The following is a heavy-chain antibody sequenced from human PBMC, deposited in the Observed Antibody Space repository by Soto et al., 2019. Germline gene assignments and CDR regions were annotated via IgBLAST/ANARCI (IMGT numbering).Heavy chain of an antibody. CDR3: ARGTSYGSGSYFAYYYYGMDV. CDR1: GGSFSGYY. V-gene: IGHV4-34*01. Sequence: QVQLQQWGAGLLKPSETLSLTCAVYGGSFSGYYWSWIRQPPGKGLEWIGEINHSGCTNYNPALKSRVTISVDTSKNQFSLKLSSVTAADTAVYYCARGTSYGSGSYFAYYYYGMDVWGQGTTVTVSS. J-gene: IGHJ6*02. D-gene: IGHD3-10*01. CDR2: INHSGCT.